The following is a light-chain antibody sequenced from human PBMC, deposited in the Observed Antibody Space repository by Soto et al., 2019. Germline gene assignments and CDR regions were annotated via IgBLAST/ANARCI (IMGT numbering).Light chain of an antibody. CDR2: GNG. V-gene: IGLV1-40*01. CDR1: SSNIGAGYD. CDR3: QSYDSSLSGWV. Sequence: QSVLTQPPSVSGAPGQRVTNSCTGSSSNIGAGYDVHWYQQLPGTAPKLLIYGNGNRPSGVPDRFSGSKSGTSASLAITGLQAEDEADYYCQSYDSSLSGWVFGGGTNLTVL. J-gene: IGLJ3*02.